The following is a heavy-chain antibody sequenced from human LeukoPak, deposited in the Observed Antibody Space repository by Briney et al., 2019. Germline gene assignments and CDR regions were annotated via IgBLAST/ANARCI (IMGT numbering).Heavy chain of an antibody. D-gene: IGHD3-16*01. CDR2: IYYSGST. Sequence: SETLSLTCTVSGGSISSGDHYWTWIRQPPGKGLEWIGYIYYSGSTYYNPSLKSRITISVDTSKNQFSLKLSSVTAADTAVYXCARXXVITTPPGYFDYWGQGTLVTVSS. V-gene: IGHV4-30-4*08. CDR3: ARXXVITTPPGYFDY. CDR1: GGSISSGDHY. J-gene: IGHJ4*02.